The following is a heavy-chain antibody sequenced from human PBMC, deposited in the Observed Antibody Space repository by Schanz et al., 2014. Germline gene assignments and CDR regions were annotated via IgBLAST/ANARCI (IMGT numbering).Heavy chain of an antibody. CDR2: IKQDGSEK. Sequence: QVQLVESGGGVVQPGRSLRLSCAASGFTFSSYGMHWVRQAPGKGLEWVANIKQDGSEKYYVDSVKGRFTISRDTSKNTLYLLLNSLRAEDTAVYYCARRNFYDKSAAFDYWGQGSLVTVSS. V-gene: IGHV3-33*01. D-gene: IGHD3-9*01. CDR3: ARRNFYDKSAAFDY. CDR1: GFTFSSYG. J-gene: IGHJ4*02.